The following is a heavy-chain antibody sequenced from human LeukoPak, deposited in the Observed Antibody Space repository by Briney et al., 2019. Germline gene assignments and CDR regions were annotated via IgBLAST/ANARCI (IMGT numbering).Heavy chain of an antibody. CDR3: ARDSITTVVSGEY. Sequence: GGSLRLSCAASGFTFSSYGMHWVRQAPGKGLEWVAVIWYDGSNKYYADSVKGRFTISRDNSKNTLYLQMNSLRAEDTAVYYCARDSITTVVSGEYWGQGTLGTASS. CDR2: IWYDGSNK. CDR1: GFTFSSYG. V-gene: IGHV3-33*01. J-gene: IGHJ4*02. D-gene: IGHD4-23*01.